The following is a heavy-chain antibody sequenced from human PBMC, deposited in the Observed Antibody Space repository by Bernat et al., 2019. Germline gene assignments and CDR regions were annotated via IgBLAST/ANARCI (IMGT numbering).Heavy chain of an antibody. Sequence: QVQLVESGGGVVQPGRSLTLSCAASGFSFSGYGMHWVRQAPGKGLEWVAVIWSGGSNKYYADFVKGRFTISRDTSQNTLLLQMNSLRAEDTAVYFCARDFLGTRMLPGASDIWGQGTMSPSPQ. V-gene: IGHV3-33*01. J-gene: IGHJ3*02. CDR2: IWSGGSNK. CDR3: ARDFLGTRMLPGASDI. D-gene: IGHD1-1*01. CDR1: GFSFSGYG.